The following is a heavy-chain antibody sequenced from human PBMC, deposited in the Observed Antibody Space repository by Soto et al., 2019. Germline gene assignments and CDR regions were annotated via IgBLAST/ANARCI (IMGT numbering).Heavy chain of an antibody. CDR1: GYSFTTYN. J-gene: IGHJ6*02. Sequence: QVQLVQSGTEVKKPGASVKVSCKASGYSFTTYNLHWVRQAPGQGLESMGIINPSVGSTTYAQNFQDRVTLTRDTSTTTVYMELSSLRSEDTGVYYCVRARDMDVWGQGTTVSVSS. V-gene: IGHV1-46*01. CDR3: VRARDMDV. CDR2: INPSVGST.